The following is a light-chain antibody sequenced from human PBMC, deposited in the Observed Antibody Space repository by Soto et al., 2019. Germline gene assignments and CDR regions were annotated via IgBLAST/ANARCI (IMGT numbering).Light chain of an antibody. J-gene: IGKJ1*01. V-gene: IGKV3-15*01. CDR1: QNVKSD. CDR2: GAS. CDR3: QQYNNWPRT. Sequence: ERVLPPSPTTPSLSPRERAPLSCRASQNVKSDLAWYQQKRGQAPRLLIHGASTRATGIPARFSGSGSGTEFTLTISSLQSGDFAVYFCQQYNNWPRTFGQGTKVDIK.